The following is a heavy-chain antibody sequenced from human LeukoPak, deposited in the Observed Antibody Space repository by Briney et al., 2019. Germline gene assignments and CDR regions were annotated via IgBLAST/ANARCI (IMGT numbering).Heavy chain of an antibody. V-gene: IGHV4-61*10. J-gene: IGHJ4*02. CDR2: IYYSGST. CDR3: ARVGGIGGLGEFLPYFDY. D-gene: IGHD3-16*01. CDR1: GGSISSGSYY. Sequence: SETLSLTCTVSGGSISSGSYYWSWIRQPAGKGLEWIGYIYYSGSTYYNPSLKSRVTISVDRSKNQFSLKLSSVTAADTAVYYCARVGGIGGLGEFLPYFDYWGQGTLVTVSS.